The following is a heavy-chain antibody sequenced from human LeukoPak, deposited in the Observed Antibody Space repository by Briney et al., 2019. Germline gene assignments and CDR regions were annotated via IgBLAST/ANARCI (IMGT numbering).Heavy chain of an antibody. CDR1: GGSISSHY. J-gene: IGHJ4*02. D-gene: IGHD4-17*01. Sequence: ETLSLTCTVSGGSISSHYWSWIRQPPGKGLEWVSAISGSGGSTYYADSVKGRFTISRDNSKNTLYLQMNSLRAEDTAVYYCAKWGRDYGDEYWGQGTLVTVSS. V-gene: IGHV3-23*01. CDR3: AKWGRDYGDEY. CDR2: ISGSGGST.